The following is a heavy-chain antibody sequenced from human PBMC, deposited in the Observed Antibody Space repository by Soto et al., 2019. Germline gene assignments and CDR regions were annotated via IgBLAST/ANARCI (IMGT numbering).Heavy chain of an antibody. CDR1: GFTFSSYV. J-gene: IGHJ4*02. CDR3: AKVRIMITFGGVIDVYYFDY. V-gene: IGHV3-23*01. D-gene: IGHD3-16*02. Sequence: EVQLLESGGGLVQPGGSLRLSCAASGFTFSSYVMSWVRQAPGKGLEWVSAISGSGGSTYYADSVKGRFTISRDNSKNTLYLQMNSLRAEDTAVYYCAKVRIMITFGGVIDVYYFDYWGQGTLVTVSS. CDR2: ISGSGGST.